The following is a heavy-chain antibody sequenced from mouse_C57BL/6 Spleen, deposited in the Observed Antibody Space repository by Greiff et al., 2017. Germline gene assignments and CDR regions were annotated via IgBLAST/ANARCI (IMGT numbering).Heavy chain of an antibody. CDR3: ARGGLRRGWDY. Sequence: QVQLQQPGAELVMPGASVKLSCKASGYTFTSYWMHWVKQRPGQGLEWIGEIDPSDSYTNYNQKFKGKSTLTVDKSSSTAYMQLSSLTSEDSAVYYCARGGLRRGWDYWGQGTSVTVSS. D-gene: IGHD2-2*01. J-gene: IGHJ4*01. V-gene: IGHV1-69*01. CDR1: GYTFTSYW. CDR2: IDPSDSYT.